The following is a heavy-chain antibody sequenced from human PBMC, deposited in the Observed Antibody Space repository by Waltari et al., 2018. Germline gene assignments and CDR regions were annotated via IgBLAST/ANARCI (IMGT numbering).Heavy chain of an antibody. CDR2: VHHSGKT. Sequence: QVQLQESGQGLVKPSGTLSLTCAVSGDSISGNYWWSWVRQSPEKGLEWIGQVHHSGKTHYNPSLQGRVTRSVGKPKNQFSLNLNSVTAADTAVYYCAGDRAIGLFFDYWGRGTLVTVSS. CDR1: GDSISGNYW. CDR3: AGDRAIGLFFDY. V-gene: IGHV4-4*02. D-gene: IGHD2-2*01. J-gene: IGHJ4*02.